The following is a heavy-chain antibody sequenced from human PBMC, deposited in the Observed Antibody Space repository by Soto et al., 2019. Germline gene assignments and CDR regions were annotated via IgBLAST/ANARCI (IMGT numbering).Heavy chain of an antibody. J-gene: IGHJ4*02. CDR1: GFTFTSYW. Sequence: EVQLVESGGALVQPGGSLRLSCATSGFTFTSYWMHWVLQVPGKGLVWVSRINSDGSSTTYADSVKGRFTISRDNAKNTLYLQMNSLRAEDTAVYFCAGGKGSNTPFDYCGQGTLVTVSS. D-gene: IGHD2-2*01. CDR2: INSDGSST. CDR3: AGGKGSNTPFDY. V-gene: IGHV3-74*01.